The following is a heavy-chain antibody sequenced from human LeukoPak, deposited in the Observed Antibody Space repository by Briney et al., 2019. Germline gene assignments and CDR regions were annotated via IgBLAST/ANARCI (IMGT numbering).Heavy chain of an antibody. J-gene: IGHJ4*02. CDR3: ANFLTGFGTDY. D-gene: IGHD3-9*01. Sequence: GGPLRLSCAASGFTFSSYAMSWVRQAPGKGLEWVSAISGSGGSTYYADSVKGRFTISRDNSKNTLYLQMNSLRAEDTAVYYCANFLTGFGTDYWGQGTLVTVSS. V-gene: IGHV3-23*01. CDR2: ISGSGGST. CDR1: GFTFSSYA.